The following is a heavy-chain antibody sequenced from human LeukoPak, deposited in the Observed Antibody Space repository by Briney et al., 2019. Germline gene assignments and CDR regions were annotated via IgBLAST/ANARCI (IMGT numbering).Heavy chain of an antibody. CDR3: ARLLPRWLQTMDY. D-gene: IGHD5-24*01. J-gene: IGHJ4*02. Sequence: GVSLRLCCAASGFSFSSDSMNWVRQAPGKGLEWVSSISSSSSYIYYADSVKGRFTISRDNAKNSLYLQMNSLRAEDTAVYYCARLLPRWLQTMDYWGQGTLVTVSS. CDR2: ISSSSSYI. CDR1: GFSFSSDS. V-gene: IGHV3-21*01.